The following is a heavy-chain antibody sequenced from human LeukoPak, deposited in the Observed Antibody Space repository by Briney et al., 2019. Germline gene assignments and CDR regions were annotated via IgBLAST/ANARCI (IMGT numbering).Heavy chain of an antibody. CDR2: IYPGDSDT. J-gene: IGHJ6*02. D-gene: IGHD3-10*01. Sequence: GASLKISCKGSGYSFTSYWIGWVRQMPGKGLEWMGIIYPGDSDTRYSPSFQGQVTISADKSISTAYLQWSGLKASDTAMYYCARPGTMVRGVHAYGMDVWGQGTTVTVSS. CDR3: ARPGTMVRGVHAYGMDV. CDR1: GYSFTSYW. V-gene: IGHV5-51*01.